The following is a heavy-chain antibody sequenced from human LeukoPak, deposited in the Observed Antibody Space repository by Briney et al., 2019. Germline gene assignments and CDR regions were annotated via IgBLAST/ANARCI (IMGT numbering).Heavy chain of an antibody. Sequence: PGGSLRLSCAASGFTVSSNYMSWVRQAPGKGLERVSVIYSGGSTYYTDSVKGRFTTSRDNSKNTLYLQMNSLRAEDTAVNYCARFNYYDSSGFDYWGQGTPVTVSS. CDR3: ARFNYYDSSGFDY. CDR1: GFTVSSNY. J-gene: IGHJ4*02. V-gene: IGHV3-66*01. D-gene: IGHD3-22*01. CDR2: IYSGGST.